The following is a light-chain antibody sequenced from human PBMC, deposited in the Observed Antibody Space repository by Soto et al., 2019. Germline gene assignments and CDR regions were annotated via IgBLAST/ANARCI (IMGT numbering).Light chain of an antibody. CDR3: ATWDSFLSTVV. Sequence: QSALTQPPSASGSPGQSVTISCTGTSSDVGGYNYVSWYQQHPGKAPKLMIYEVSKRPSGVPDRFSGSKSGTSATLGITGLQTGDEAVYYCATWDSFLSTVVFGGGTKLTVL. V-gene: IGLV2-8*01. CDR2: EVS. CDR1: SSDVGGYNY. J-gene: IGLJ2*01.